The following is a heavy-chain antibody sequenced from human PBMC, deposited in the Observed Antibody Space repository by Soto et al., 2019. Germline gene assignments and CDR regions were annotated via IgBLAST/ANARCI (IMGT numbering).Heavy chain of an antibody. CDR3: TTANGGSKWHFYF. Sequence: GGSLRLSCAASGFTFSNAWMSWVRQAPGKGLEWVGRIKSKTDGGTTDYAAPVKGRFTISRDDSKNTLYLQMNSLKTEDTAVYYCTTANGGSKWHFYFWARGTLVTVSS. CDR2: IKSKTDGGTT. J-gene: IGHJ2*01. CDR1: GFTFSNAW. D-gene: IGHD7-27*01. V-gene: IGHV3-15*01.